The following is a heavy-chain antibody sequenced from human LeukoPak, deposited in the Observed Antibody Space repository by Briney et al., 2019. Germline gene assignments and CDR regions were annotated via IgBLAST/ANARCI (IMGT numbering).Heavy chain of an antibody. V-gene: IGHV4-59*12. CDR3: AGAEYSSLGFDY. J-gene: IGHJ4*02. CDR1: GGSISSYY. CDR2: IYYSGST. D-gene: IGHD6-6*01. Sequence: PSETLSLTCTVSGGSISSYYWSWIRQPPGEGLEWIGYIYYSGSTNYNPSLKSRVTISVDTSKNQFSLKLTSVTAADTAVYYCAGAEYSSLGFDYWGQGTLVTVSS.